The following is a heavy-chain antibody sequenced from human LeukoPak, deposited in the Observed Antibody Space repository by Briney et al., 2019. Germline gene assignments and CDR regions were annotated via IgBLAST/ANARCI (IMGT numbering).Heavy chain of an antibody. V-gene: IGHV1-24*01. CDR3: AKDRRPGYLDYYFVY. CDR1: GYTLTELS. Sequence: ASVKVTCKVSGYTLTELSMHWVRQAPGKGLEWMGGFDPEDGETIYAQKFQGRVTMTEDTSTDTAYMELSSLRAEDTALYYCAKDRRPGYLDYYFVYWGQGTLVTVSS. CDR2: FDPEDGET. J-gene: IGHJ4*02. D-gene: IGHD1-26*01.